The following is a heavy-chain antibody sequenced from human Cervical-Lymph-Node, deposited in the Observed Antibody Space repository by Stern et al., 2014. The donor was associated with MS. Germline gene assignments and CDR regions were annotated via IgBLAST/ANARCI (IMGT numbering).Heavy chain of an antibody. CDR3: AKADDYAAGIDA. Sequence: VQLVQSGGGMVQPGRSLRLSCEASGFEVDDFSMHWVRQAPGKGLEWVSGLGWNGEGWGYAASVGGGFTLSGAKAQRSPDHYKNSLTAEDTALYYCAKADDYAAGIDAWGQGTLVVVSS. D-gene: IGHD3-16*01. V-gene: IGHV3-9*01. CDR1: GFEVDDFS. J-gene: IGHJ5*02. CDR2: LGWNGEGW.